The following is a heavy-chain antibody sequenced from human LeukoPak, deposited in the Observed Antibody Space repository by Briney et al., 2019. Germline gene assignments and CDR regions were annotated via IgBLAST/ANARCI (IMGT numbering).Heavy chain of an antibody. V-gene: IGHV4-4*07. Sequence: PSETPSLTCIVSGGSISSYYWSWIRQPAGKGLEWIGRIYSSGSTNYNPSLKSRVTMSVDSSKNQFSLKLTSVTAADTAVYYCARNYYGSGSQVRGNYFYGMDAWGQGTTVTVSS. CDR1: GGSISSYY. CDR3: ARNYYGSGSQVRGNYFYGMDA. J-gene: IGHJ6*02. D-gene: IGHD3-10*01. CDR2: IYSSGST.